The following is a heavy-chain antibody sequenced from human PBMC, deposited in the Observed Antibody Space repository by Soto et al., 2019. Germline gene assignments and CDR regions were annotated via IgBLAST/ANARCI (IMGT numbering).Heavy chain of an antibody. CDR3: ARVITGTGYYFDY. V-gene: IGHV4-38-2*01. CDR1: GYSISSGYY. Sequence: PSETLSLTCAVSGYSISSGYYWGWIRQPPGKGLEWIGSIYHSGSTYYNPSLKSRVTISVDTSKNQFSLKLSSVTAADTAVYYCARVITGTGYYFDYWGQGALVTVSS. CDR2: IYHSGST. J-gene: IGHJ4*02. D-gene: IGHD1-7*01.